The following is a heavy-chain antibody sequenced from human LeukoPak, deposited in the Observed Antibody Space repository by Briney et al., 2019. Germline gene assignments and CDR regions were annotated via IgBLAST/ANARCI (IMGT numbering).Heavy chain of an antibody. CDR3: ASQPSGSYYYYYYMDV. D-gene: IGHD1-26*01. J-gene: IGHJ6*03. V-gene: IGHV4-39*07. CDR2: IYYSGST. CDR1: GGSISSSSYY. Sequence: SETLSLTCTVSGGSISSSSYYWGWIRRPPGKGLEWIGSIYYSGSTYYNPSLKGRVTVSVDTSKNQFSVKLSSVTAADTAVYYCASQPSGSYYYYYYMDVWGKGTTVTVSS.